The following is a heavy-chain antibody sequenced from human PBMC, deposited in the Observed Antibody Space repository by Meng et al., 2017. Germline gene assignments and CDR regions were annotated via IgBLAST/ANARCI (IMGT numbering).Heavy chain of an antibody. V-gene: IGHV3-48*03. CDR2: ISSGGNTI. CDR3: ARDSWPDYDILTGYYYYYGMDV. J-gene: IGHJ6*02. Sequence: GESLKISCAGSGFTFSSYEMNWVRQAPGKGLQWISYISSGGNTIYYADSVKGRFTISRDNAKKSLYLQMNSLRAEDTSIYYCARDSWPDYDILTGYYYYYGMDVWGQGTTVTVSS. D-gene: IGHD3-9*01. CDR1: GFTFSSYE.